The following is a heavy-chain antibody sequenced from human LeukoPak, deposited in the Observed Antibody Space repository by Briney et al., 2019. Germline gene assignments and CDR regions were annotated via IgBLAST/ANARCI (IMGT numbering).Heavy chain of an antibody. Sequence: ETLSLTCTVSGGSISSSSYYWGWIRQPPGKGLEWIGSIYYSGSTYYNPSLKSRVTISVDTSKNQFSLKLSSVTAADTAVYYCARRRRCSSTSCYEGGDWFDPWGQGTLVTVSS. CDR2: IYYSGST. CDR1: GGSISSSSYY. CDR3: ARRRRCSSTSCYEGGDWFDP. J-gene: IGHJ5*02. D-gene: IGHD2-2*01. V-gene: IGHV4-39*01.